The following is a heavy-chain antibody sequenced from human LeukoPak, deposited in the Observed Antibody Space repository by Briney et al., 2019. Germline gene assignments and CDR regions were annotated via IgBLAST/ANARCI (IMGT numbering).Heavy chain of an antibody. D-gene: IGHD3-22*01. V-gene: IGHV1-18*01. J-gene: IGHJ4*02. CDR2: ISAYNGNT. CDR1: GYTFTSYG. CDR3: ARVGPFYYYDSSGYYNY. Sequence: ASVKVSCKASGYTFTSYGISWVRQAPGQGLEWMGWISAYNGNTNYAQKLQGRVTITTDTSTSTAYMELRSLRSDDTAVYYCARVGPFYYYDSSGYYNYWGQGTLVTVSS.